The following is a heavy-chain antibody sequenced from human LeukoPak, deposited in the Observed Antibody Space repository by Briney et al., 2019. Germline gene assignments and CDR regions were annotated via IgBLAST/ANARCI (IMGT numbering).Heavy chain of an antibody. D-gene: IGHD5-12*01. CDR2: ISYDGSNK. CDR1: GFTFSSYG. J-gene: IGHJ4*02. Sequence: GGSLRLSCAASGFTFSSYGMHWVRQAPGKGLEWVAVISYDGSNKYYADSVKGRFTISRDNSKNTLYLQMNSLRAEDTAVYYCAKDPAVWWLSWYFDYWGQGTLVTVSP. CDR3: AKDPAVWWLSWYFDY. V-gene: IGHV3-30*18.